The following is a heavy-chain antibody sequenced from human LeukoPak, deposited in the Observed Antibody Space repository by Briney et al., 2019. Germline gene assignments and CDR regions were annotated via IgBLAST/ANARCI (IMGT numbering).Heavy chain of an antibody. D-gene: IGHD3-9*01. Sequence: PGGSLRLSCEVSGFTFSSYHMNWVRQAPGKGLEWVSVIYSGGSTYYADSVKGRFTISRDNSKNTLYLQMNSLRAEDTAVYYCARDRDYDIPLAYWGQGTLVTVSS. V-gene: IGHV3-66*01. J-gene: IGHJ4*02. CDR2: IYSGGST. CDR1: GFTFSSYH. CDR3: ARDRDYDIPLAY.